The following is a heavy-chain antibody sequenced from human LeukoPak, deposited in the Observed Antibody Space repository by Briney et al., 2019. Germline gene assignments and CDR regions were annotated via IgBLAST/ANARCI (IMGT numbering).Heavy chain of an antibody. V-gene: IGHV3-35*01. CDR3: ARVRSGWYRPFDY. J-gene: IGHJ4*02. CDR1: GFTFSNSD. D-gene: IGHD6-19*01. Sequence: GGSLRLSCAASGFTFSNSDMNWVHQAPGKGLEWVSGVSWNGSRTHYADSVKGRFIISRDNSRNTLYLQTNSLRAEDTAVYYCARVRSGWYRPFDYWGQGTLVTVSS. CDR2: VSWNGSRT.